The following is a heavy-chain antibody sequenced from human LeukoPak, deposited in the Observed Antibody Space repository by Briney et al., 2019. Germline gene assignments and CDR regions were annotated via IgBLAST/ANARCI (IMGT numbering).Heavy chain of an antibody. J-gene: IGHJ4*02. Sequence: GGSLRLSCAASGFTFSSYSMNWVRQAPGKGLEWVSYISSSSSTIYYADSVKGRFTISRDNAKNSLYLQMNSLKAEDTAVYYCARDLSSGPSEPYYFDYWGQGTLVTVSS. D-gene: IGHD1-14*01. CDR2: ISSSSSTI. CDR1: GFTFSSYS. V-gene: IGHV3-48*01. CDR3: ARDLSSGPSEPYYFDY.